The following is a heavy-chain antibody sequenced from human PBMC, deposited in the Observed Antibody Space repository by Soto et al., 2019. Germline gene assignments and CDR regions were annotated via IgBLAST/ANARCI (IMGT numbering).Heavy chain of an antibody. D-gene: IGHD2-2*01. V-gene: IGHV3-30*18. CDR2: ISYDGSNK. J-gene: IGHJ6*02. Sequence: WGSLRLSCSASGFTFSSYGMHWVRQAPGKGLEWVAVISYDGSNKYYADSVKGRFTISRDNSKNTLYLQMNSLRAEDTAVYYCAKDIVVVPAAPYGMDVWGQGTTVTVSS. CDR1: GFTFSSYG. CDR3: AKDIVVVPAAPYGMDV.